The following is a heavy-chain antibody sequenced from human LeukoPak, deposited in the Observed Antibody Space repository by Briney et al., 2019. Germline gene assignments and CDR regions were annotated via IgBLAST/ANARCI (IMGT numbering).Heavy chain of an antibody. CDR2: IIPIFGTA. CDR3: ARDRLILDRTGAFDI. J-gene: IGHJ3*02. CDR1: GGTFSSYA. D-gene: IGHD3/OR15-3a*01. V-gene: IGHV1-69*13. Sequence: GASVKVSCKASGGTFSSYAISWVRQAPGQGLEWMGGIIPIFGTANCAQKFQGRVTITADESTSTAYMELSSLRSEDTAVYYCARDRLILDRTGAFDIWGQGTMVTVSS.